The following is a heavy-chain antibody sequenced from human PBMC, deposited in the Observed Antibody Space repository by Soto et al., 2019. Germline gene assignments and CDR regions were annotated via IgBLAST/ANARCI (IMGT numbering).Heavy chain of an antibody. J-gene: IGHJ4*02. CDR2: ISSSSSYI. CDR3: AKDLGYCSGGSCYSEGYFDS. V-gene: IGHV3-21*01. D-gene: IGHD2-15*01. Sequence: GGSLRLSCAASGFTFSSYSMNWVRQAPGKGLEWVSSISSSSSYIYYADSVKGRFTISRDNAKNSLYLQMNSLRAEDTAVYYCAKDLGYCSGGSCYSEGYFDSWGQGALVTVSS. CDR1: GFTFSSYS.